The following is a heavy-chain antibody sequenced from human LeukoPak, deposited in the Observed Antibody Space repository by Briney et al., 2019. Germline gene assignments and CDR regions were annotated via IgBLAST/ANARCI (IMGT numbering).Heavy chain of an antibody. CDR2: IKQDGSEK. V-gene: IGHV3-7*01. Sequence: GGSLRLSCAAPGFTFSSYWMSWVRQAPGKGLEWVANIKQDGSEKYYVDSVKGRFTISRDNAKNSLYLQMNSLRAEDTAVYYCARDIVGAALMDVWGQGTTVTVSS. J-gene: IGHJ6*02. CDR1: GFTFSSYW. CDR3: ARDIVGAALMDV. D-gene: IGHD1-26*01.